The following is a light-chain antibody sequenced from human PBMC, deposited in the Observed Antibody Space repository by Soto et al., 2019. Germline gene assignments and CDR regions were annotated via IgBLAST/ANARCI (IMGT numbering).Light chain of an antibody. V-gene: IGKV3-15*01. CDR1: QSVTTN. Sequence: VVMTQSRAALSVSPGERATLSCRATQSVTTNLAWYQQKPGQAPRLLIYGTSNRATGIPARFSGSRSGTEFTLTISSLQSEDFGVYYCQQYNKWPSTFGQGTKV. CDR2: GTS. J-gene: IGKJ1*01. CDR3: QQYNKWPST.